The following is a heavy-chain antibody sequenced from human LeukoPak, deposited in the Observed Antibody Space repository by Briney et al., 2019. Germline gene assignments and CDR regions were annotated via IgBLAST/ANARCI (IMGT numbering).Heavy chain of an antibody. D-gene: IGHD3-22*01. J-gene: IGHJ6*03. CDR1: GFTFSSYW. Sequence: PGGSLRLSCAASGFTFSSYWMSWVRQAPGKGLEWVANIKQDGSEKYYVDSVKGRFTISRDNAKNSLYLQMNSLRAEDTAVYYCARDDYYDSSGYYIYYYYYYMDVWGKGTTVTVSS. CDR3: ARDDYYDSSGYYIYYYYYYMDV. CDR2: IKQDGSEK. V-gene: IGHV3-7*01.